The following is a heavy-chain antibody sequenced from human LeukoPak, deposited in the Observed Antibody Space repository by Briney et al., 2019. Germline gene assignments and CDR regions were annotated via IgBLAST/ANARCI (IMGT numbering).Heavy chain of an antibody. CDR1: GYTFTNYG. D-gene: IGHD6-6*01. J-gene: IGHJ4*02. V-gene: IGHV1-18*01. Sequence: ASVKVSCKASGYTFTNYGISWVRQAPGQGLEWMGWISTYNGNTHYAQKLQGRVTMTTDASTSTAYMELRSLRSNDTAVYYCARDSSSSLSYWGQGTLVTVSS. CDR3: ARDSSSSLSY. CDR2: ISTYNGNT.